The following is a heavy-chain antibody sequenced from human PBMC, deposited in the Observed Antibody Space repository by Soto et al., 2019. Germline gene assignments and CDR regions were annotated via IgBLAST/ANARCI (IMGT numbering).Heavy chain of an antibody. Sequence: QVQLQESGPGLVKPSETLSLTCTVSGGSISSYYWSWIRQPPGKGLEWIGYIYYSGSTDYNPSLKSRVTISVDTSRNQFSLKLNSVTAADTAVYYCVSSGRSWRYWFDPCCQGIPVTVSS. D-gene: IGHD6-25*01. V-gene: IGHV4-59*01. J-gene: IGHJ5*02. CDR2: IYYSGST. CDR1: GGSISSYY. CDR3: VSSGRSWRYWFDP.